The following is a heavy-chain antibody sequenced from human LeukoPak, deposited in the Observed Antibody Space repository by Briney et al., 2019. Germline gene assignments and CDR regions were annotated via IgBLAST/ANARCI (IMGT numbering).Heavy chain of an antibody. D-gene: IGHD4-17*01. CDR2: IYSGGNT. Sequence: GGSLRLSCTVSGFTVSSNSMSWVRQAPGKGLEWVSFIYSGGNTHYSDSVKGRFTTSRDNSKNTLYLQMNSLRAEDTAVYYCARRAGEYSHPYDYWGQGTLVTVSS. CDR1: GFTVSSNS. J-gene: IGHJ4*02. CDR3: ARRAGEYSHPYDY. V-gene: IGHV3-53*01.